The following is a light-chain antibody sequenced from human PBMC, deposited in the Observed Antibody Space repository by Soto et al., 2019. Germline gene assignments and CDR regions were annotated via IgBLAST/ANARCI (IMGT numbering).Light chain of an antibody. J-gene: IGKJ5*01. CDR1: QILLHNNGYNY. V-gene: IGKV2-28*01. CDR2: LGS. Sequence: DIVLTQSPLSLPGTPGEPASISGRSRQILLHNNGYNYLDWYLRKPGQSPQLLIYLGSNRSSGVPDRFSGSGSGTDFTLKINRVEAEDVGVYYCMQALQTLTFGQGTRLAIK. CDR3: MQALQTLT.